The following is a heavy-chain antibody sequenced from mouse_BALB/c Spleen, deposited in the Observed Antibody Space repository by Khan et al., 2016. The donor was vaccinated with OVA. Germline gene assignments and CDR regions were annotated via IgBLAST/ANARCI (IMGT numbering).Heavy chain of an antibody. CDR2: INTYTGEP. Sequence: QIQLVQSGPELKKPGETVKISCKASGYTFTNYGMNWVKQAPGKGLKWMGWINTYTGEPTYADDFKGRFAFSLETSANTAYLQIKYLKNEDTATYFGARSASYWFFDVWGAGTTVTVPS. J-gene: IGHJ1*01. D-gene: IGHD6-1*01. V-gene: IGHV9-3-1*01. CDR1: GYTFTNYG. CDR3: ARSASYWFFDV.